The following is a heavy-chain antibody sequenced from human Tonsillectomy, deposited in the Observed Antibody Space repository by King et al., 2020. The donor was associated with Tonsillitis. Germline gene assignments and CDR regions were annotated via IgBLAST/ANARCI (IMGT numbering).Heavy chain of an antibody. V-gene: IGHV3-9*01. CDR3: TKDVGTDGTHAVFDS. CDR2: LSWNSGDI. CDR1: GFTFDDYS. Sequence: VQLGESGGGLVQPGRSRRLSCAASGFTFDDYSMHWGRQAPGKGLEWISGLSWNSGDIFYSDSVKARFTSSRDNAKNSLFLQMNSLRPEDTALYFGTKDVGTDGTHAVFDSWGQGTLVTVSS. D-gene: IGHD6-13*01. J-gene: IGHJ5*01.